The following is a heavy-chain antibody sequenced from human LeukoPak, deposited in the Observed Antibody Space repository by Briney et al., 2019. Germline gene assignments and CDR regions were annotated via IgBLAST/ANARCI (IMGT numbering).Heavy chain of an antibody. CDR3: AKVRDRLSSFYPAA. D-gene: IGHD6-13*01. J-gene: IGHJ4*02. CDR2: INPHSGGR. CDR1: GYTFTGCY. Sequence: GASVKVSCKASGYTFTGCYIHWVRQAPGQGLEWMGWINPHSGGRNSAQKFQGRVTMTRDTSINTAYLELSGLTSDDTAMYYCAKVRDRLSSFYPAAWGQGTLVTVSS. V-gene: IGHV1-2*02.